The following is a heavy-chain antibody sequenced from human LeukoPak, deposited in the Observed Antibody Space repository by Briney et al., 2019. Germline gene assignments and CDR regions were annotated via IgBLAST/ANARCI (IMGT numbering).Heavy chain of an antibody. CDR2: INHSGST. D-gene: IGHD6-13*01. J-gene: IGHJ4*02. Sequence: ASETLSLTCAVYGGSFSGYYWSWIRQPPGKGLEWIGEINHSGSTNYNPSLKSRVTISVDTSKNQFSLKLSSVTAADTAVYYCARGIAAAGHSVFDHWGQGTLVTVSS. CDR3: ARGIAAAGHSVFDH. CDR1: GGSFSGYY. V-gene: IGHV4-34*01.